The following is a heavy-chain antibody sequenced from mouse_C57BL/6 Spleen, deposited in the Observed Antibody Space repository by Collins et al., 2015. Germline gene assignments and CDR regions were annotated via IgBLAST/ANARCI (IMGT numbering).Heavy chain of an antibody. V-gene: IGHV3-6*01. CDR2: ISYDASN. CDR1: GYSITSGFY. J-gene: IGHJ1*03. CDR3: ARWGNSYCYFDV. Sequence: DVQLQESGPGLVKPSQSLSLTCSVTGYSITSGFYWNWIRQFPGNKLEWMGYISYDASNNYNPSLKNRITITRDTSKNQFFLKLSSVTTEDTATYYCARWGNSYCYFDVWGTGTTVTVSS. D-gene: IGHD2-1*01.